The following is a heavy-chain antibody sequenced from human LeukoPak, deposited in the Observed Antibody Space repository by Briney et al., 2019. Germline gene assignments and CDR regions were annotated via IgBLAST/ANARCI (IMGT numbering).Heavy chain of an antibody. Sequence: ASVKVSCKASGYTFTSYYMHWVRQAPGQGLEWMGIINPSGGSTSYGQKFQGRVTMTRDTSTSTVYMELRSLRSDDTAVYYCARVAGQVVFYDFWSGGNAFDIWGQGTMVTVSS. CDR2: INPSGGST. J-gene: IGHJ3*02. CDR3: ARVAGQVVFYDFWSGGNAFDI. D-gene: IGHD3-3*01. CDR1: GYTFTSYY. V-gene: IGHV1-46*01.